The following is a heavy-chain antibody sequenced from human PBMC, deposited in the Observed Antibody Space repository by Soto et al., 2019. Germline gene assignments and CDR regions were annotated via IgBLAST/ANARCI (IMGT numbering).Heavy chain of an antibody. CDR3: ARDGLGGGSYYYYYMDV. V-gene: IGHV1-3*01. CDR1: GYTFTSYA. Sequence: ASVKVSCKASGYTFTSYAMHWVRQSPGQRLEWMGWINAGNGNTKYSQKFQGRVTITRDTSASTAYMELSSLRSEDTAVYYCARDGLGGGSYYYYYMDVWGKGTTVTV. D-gene: IGHD3-16*01. CDR2: INAGNGNT. J-gene: IGHJ6*03.